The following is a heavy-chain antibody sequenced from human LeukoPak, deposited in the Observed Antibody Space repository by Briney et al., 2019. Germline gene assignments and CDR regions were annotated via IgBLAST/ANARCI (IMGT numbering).Heavy chain of an antibody. Sequence: PSETLSLTCTVSGFSISSYYWSWLRQPAGKGLEWIGRIYTSGSTNYNPSLKSRVTMSVDTSKNQFSLKLSSVTAADTAVYYCARDTRQWLVPNYYFDYWGQGTLVTVSS. J-gene: IGHJ4*02. V-gene: IGHV4-4*07. D-gene: IGHD6-19*01. CDR2: IYTSGST. CDR1: GFSISSYY. CDR3: ARDTRQWLVPNYYFDY.